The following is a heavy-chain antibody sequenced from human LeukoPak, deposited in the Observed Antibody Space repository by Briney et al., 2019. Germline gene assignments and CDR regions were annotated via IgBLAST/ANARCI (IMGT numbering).Heavy chain of an antibody. CDR2: IYYSGST. CDR3: ARGLAAADSIDY. Sequence: SETLSLICTVSGGSISPYYWSWIRQPPGKGLEWIGYIYYSGSTDYNPSLKSRVTISVDTSKNQFSLKLSSVTAADTAVYYCARGLAAADSIDYWGQGTLVTVSS. J-gene: IGHJ4*02. D-gene: IGHD6-13*01. CDR1: GGSISPYY. V-gene: IGHV4-59*08.